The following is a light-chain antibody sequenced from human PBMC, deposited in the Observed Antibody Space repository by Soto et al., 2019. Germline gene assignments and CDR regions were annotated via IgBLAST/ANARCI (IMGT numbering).Light chain of an antibody. CDR3: KQSSFTGYT. V-gene: IGKV1-39*01. CDR1: QNIRTS. J-gene: IGKJ2*01. Sequence: DIQMTQSPSSLSASVGDRVTITCRASQNIRTSLNWYQQRPGKAPQLLIYAASSLQSGVSSRFSGSGSGTNFTLTVSSLQPEDFAIYYCKQSSFTGYTFGQGTKVDIK. CDR2: AAS.